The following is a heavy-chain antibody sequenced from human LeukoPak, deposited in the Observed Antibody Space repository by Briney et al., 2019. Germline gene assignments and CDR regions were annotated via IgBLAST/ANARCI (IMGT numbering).Heavy chain of an antibody. CDR3: ARDLGSSSSGFDY. J-gene: IGHJ4*02. D-gene: IGHD6-6*01. CDR1: GGSISSYY. CDR2: IYYSGST. Sequence: SETLSLTCTVSGGSISSYYWSWIRQPPGKGLEWTGNIYYSGSTNYNPSLKGRVTISVDTAKNQFSLKLSSLTAADTAVYYCARDLGSSSSGFDYWGQGTLVTVSS. V-gene: IGHV4-59*01.